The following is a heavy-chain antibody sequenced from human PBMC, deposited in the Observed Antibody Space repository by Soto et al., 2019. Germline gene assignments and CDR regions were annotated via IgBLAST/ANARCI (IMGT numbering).Heavy chain of an antibody. CDR3: AREGINNYNEFYFDS. Sequence: EVQLVESGGGLVKPGGSLKLSCAASGFAFSTYTMSWVRQAPGKGLEWVSSISGSGNYTHYADFLRGRFTLSRDNAKTSLFLQMDILRAQDTAVYYCAREGINNYNEFYFDSWGQGTVVTVSS. CDR1: GFAFSTYT. V-gene: IGHV3-21*06. D-gene: IGHD4-4*01. J-gene: IGHJ4*02. CDR2: ISGSGNYT.